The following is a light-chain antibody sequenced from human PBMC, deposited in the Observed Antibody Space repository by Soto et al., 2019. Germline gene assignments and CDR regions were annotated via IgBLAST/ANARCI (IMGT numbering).Light chain of an antibody. CDR2: KAS. J-gene: IGKJ4*01. CDR1: QSVSSW. Sequence: DIQMTQSPSTLSASVGDRVTITCRASQSVSSWLAWYQQKPGKVPKLLIYKASTLESGVPSRFSGSGSATELTLIISSVQPDDFAPYYCQRYSSNPLTFGGWTKVDIK. V-gene: IGKV1-5*03. CDR3: QRYSSNPLT.